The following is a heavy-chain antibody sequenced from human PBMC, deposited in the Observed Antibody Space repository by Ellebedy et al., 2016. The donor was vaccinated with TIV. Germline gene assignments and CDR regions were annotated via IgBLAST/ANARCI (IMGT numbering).Heavy chain of an antibody. V-gene: IGHV4-59*01. CDR2: IYYSGST. CDR3: ARVQNYYYGMDV. CDR1: GGSISSYY. Sequence: GSLRLXXTVPGGSISSYYWSWIRQPPGKGLEWIGYIYYSGSTNYNPSLKSRVTISVDTSKNQFSLKLSSVTAADTAVYYCARVQNYYYGMDVWGQGTTVTVSS. J-gene: IGHJ6*02.